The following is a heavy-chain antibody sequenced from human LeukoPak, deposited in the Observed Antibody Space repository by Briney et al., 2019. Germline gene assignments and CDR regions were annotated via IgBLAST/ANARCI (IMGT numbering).Heavy chain of an antibody. J-gene: IGHJ6*03. CDR2: MYYSGTT. CDR1: GGSLSSSTYS. V-gene: IGHV4-39*07. D-gene: IGHD6-13*01. Sequence: ASETLSLTCTVSGGSLSSSTYSWGWIRQPPGKGLEWIGSMYYSGTTYYNPSLKSRVTISVDTSKNQFSLKLSSVTAADTAVYYCARRGGGQYSSSWYVYYYYYYMDVWGKGTTVTVSS. CDR3: ARRGGGQYSSSWYVYYYYYYMDV.